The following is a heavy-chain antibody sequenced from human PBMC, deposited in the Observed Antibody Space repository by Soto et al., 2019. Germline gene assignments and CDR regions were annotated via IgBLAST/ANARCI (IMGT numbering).Heavy chain of an antibody. CDR2: ISWNGDNI. V-gene: IGHV3-9*01. Sequence: EVQLMESGGVVVQPGRSLRLSCAASGFTFDEYAMHWFRQFPGKGLEWVSSISWNGDNIGYADSVKGRFSISRDTARESLYLQLNSLKAEATAFYFWAKYRRGGGIFGALGDYWGQGTLVTVSS. CDR1: GFTFDEYA. CDR3: AKYRRGGGIFGALGDY. D-gene: IGHD3-16*01. J-gene: IGHJ4*02.